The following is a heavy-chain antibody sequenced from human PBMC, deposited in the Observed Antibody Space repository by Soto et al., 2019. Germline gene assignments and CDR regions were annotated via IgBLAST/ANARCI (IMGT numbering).Heavy chain of an antibody. CDR1: GDSMTRSVW. D-gene: IGHD7-27*01. J-gene: IGHJ4*02. CDR2: VFHTGNT. Sequence: SETLSLTCTVSGDSMTRSVWWTWVRQPPGKGLEWIGEVFHTGNTDYNPSLKSRVTMSVDKSTNEFSLKVTSVTAADTAIYYCARKAWVRFDYWGQGALVTVSS. V-gene: IGHV4-4*02. CDR3: ARKAWVRFDY.